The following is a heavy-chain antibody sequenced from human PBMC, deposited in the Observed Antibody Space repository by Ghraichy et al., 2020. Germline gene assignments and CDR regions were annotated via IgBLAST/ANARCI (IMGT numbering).Heavy chain of an antibody. Sequence: ESLNISCAASGFSFSSYAMSWVRQAPGKGLEWVAAISGGGSSTYFADSVKGRFTISRDNSKNTLYLQMNRLRAEDTAVYYCAKCYTSGWYAVAPHYFDYWGQGSLVTVSS. J-gene: IGHJ4*02. V-gene: IGHV3-23*01. D-gene: IGHD6-19*01. CDR3: AKCYTSGWYAVAPHYFDY. CDR1: GFSFSSYA. CDR2: ISGGGSST.